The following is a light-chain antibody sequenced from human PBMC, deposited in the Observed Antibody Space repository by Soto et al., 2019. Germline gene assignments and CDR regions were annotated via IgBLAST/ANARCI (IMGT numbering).Light chain of an antibody. Sequence: EVVLTQSPDTRSLPPGERATLSCRASQSISSYLAWYQQKPGQAPRLLIYDASSRATGIPARFSGSGSGTEVTLTIRSLEPEDFAVYYCQQLTDWPPQWTVGQGTKVDNK. V-gene: IGKV3-11*01. CDR3: QQLTDWPPQWT. CDR1: QSISSY. CDR2: DAS. J-gene: IGKJ1*01.